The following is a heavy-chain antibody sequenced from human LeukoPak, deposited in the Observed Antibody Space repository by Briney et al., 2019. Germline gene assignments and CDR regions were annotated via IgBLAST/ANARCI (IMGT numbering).Heavy chain of an antibody. V-gene: IGHV3-23*01. CDR1: GFTFSSYA. CDR3: AKDPGRRYASHAKWFVP. J-gene: IGHJ5*02. CDR2: NSGSGST. D-gene: IGHD3-9*01. Sequence: PGGSLRLSCAASGFTFSSYAMSWVRRARGKGVEWVSANSGSGSTYYADSVKGRFTISRDNYKHTLYPQMNNLRGEDTAVLYWAKDPGRRYASHAKWFVPWGQGTLVTVSS.